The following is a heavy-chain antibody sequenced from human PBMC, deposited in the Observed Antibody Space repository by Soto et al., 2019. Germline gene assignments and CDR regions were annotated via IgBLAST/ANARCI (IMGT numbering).Heavy chain of an antibody. CDR3: ARGRYCLTGRCFPNWFDS. J-gene: IGHJ5*01. V-gene: IGHV4-30-4*01. CDR2: IYKSATT. CDR1: GDSISTVDYF. D-gene: IGHD2-15*01. Sequence: PSETLSLTCSVSGDSISTVDYFWACILQPPGQSLEYIGYIYKSATTYYNPSFEGRVAISLDTSKSHFSLNVTSVTAADTAVYFCARGRYCLTGRCFPNWFDSWGQGTLVTVSS.